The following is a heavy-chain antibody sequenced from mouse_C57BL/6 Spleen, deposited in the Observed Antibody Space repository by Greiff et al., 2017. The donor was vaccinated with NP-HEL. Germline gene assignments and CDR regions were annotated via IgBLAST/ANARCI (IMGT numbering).Heavy chain of an antibody. D-gene: IGHD2-12*01. CDR1: GFTFSDYY. V-gene: IGHV5-16*01. Sequence: EVQVVESEGGLVQPGSSMKLSCTASGFTFSDYYMAWVRQVPEKGLEWVANINYDGSSTYYLDSLKSRFIISRDNAKNILYLQMSSLKSEDTATYYCARDGGNDEYYFDYWGQGTTLTVSS. CDR2: INYDGSST. CDR3: ARDGGNDEYYFDY. J-gene: IGHJ2*01.